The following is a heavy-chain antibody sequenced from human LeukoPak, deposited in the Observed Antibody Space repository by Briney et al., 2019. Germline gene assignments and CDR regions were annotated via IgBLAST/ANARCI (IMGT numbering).Heavy chain of an antibody. CDR3: ARDAKYYYGSRTYFFFEY. J-gene: IGHJ4*02. CDR1: GGSISSGSYY. Sequence: SETLSLTCTVSGGSISSGSYYWTWIRQPAGKGLEWIGHIYTSGTTNSNPSLKSRVTMSIDTSKNQFSLKLSSVTAADTAIYYCARDAKYYYGSRTYFFFEYWGQGTLLTVSS. D-gene: IGHD3-10*01. CDR2: IYTSGTT. V-gene: IGHV4-61*09.